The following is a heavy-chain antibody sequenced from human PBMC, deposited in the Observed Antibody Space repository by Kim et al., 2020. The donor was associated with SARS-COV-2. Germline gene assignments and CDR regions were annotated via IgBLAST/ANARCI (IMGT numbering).Heavy chain of an antibody. Sequence: SETLSLTCTVSGGSISSSSYYWGWIRQPPGKGLEWIGSIYYSGSTYYNPSLKSRVTISVDTSKNQFSLKLSSVTAADTAVYYCARGWDRTGGSYRYPRTNWFDPWGQGTLVTVSS. D-gene: IGHD3-16*02. J-gene: IGHJ5*02. CDR2: IYYSGST. V-gene: IGHV4-39*01. CDR3: ARGWDRTGGSYRYPRTNWFDP. CDR1: GGSISSSSYY.